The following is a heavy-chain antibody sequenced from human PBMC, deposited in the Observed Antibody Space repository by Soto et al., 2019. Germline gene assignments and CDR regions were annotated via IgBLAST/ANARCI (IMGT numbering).Heavy chain of an antibody. CDR3: ARESEDLTSNFDY. CDR1: GFTFTRYS. V-gene: IGHV3-21*06. CDR2: ISSTTNYI. Sequence: GGSLRLSCAASGFTFTRYSMNWVRQAPGKGLEWVSSISSTTNYIYYGDSMKGRFTISRGNGKNSLYLEMHSLRAEDTAVYYRARESEDLTSNFDYWGQGXLVTVYS. J-gene: IGHJ4*02.